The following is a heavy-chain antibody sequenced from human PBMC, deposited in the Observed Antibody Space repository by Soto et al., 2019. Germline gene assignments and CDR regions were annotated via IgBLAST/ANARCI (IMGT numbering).Heavy chain of an antibody. CDR1: GFTFSSYA. J-gene: IGHJ6*02. V-gene: IGHV3-23*01. Sequence: EVQLLESGGGLVQPGGSLRLSCAASGFTFSSYAMSWVRQAPGKGLEWVSAISGSGGSTYYADSVKGRFTISRDNSKKKLYMQMNSLRDEDTAVYYCAGGFDSLAPSVWGQGTTVTVSS. CDR3: AGGFDSLAPSV. CDR2: ISGSGGST. D-gene: IGHD3-9*01.